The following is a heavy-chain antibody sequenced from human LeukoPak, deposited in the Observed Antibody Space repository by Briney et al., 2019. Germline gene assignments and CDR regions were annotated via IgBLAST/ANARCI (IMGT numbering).Heavy chain of an antibody. CDR1: GFTFSSYS. V-gene: IGHV3-21*01. CDR3: AREHPIGSGYEFDY. CDR2: ISSSSSYI. D-gene: IGHD5-12*01. J-gene: IGHJ4*02. Sequence: GGSLRLSCAASGFTFSSYSMNWVRQAPGKGLEWVSSISSSSSYIYYADSVKGRFTISRDNAKNTLYLQMNSLRAEDTAVYYCAREHPIGSGYEFDYWGQGTLVTVSS.